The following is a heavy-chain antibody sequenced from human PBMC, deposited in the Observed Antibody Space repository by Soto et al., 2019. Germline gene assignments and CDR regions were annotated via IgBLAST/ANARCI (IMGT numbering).Heavy chain of an antibody. CDR1: GFTFSSYS. Sequence: GGSLRLSCAASGFTFSSYSMNWVRQAPGKGLEWVSYISSSSSTIYYADSVKGRFTISRDNAKNSLYLQMNSLRAEDTAVYYCARDASGIVVVPAAMRSVWAREGDRWRVWGKGTTVTVSS. D-gene: IGHD2-2*01. J-gene: IGHJ6*04. CDR2: ISSSSSTI. CDR3: ARDASGIVVVPAAMRSVWAREGDRWRV. V-gene: IGHV3-48*01.